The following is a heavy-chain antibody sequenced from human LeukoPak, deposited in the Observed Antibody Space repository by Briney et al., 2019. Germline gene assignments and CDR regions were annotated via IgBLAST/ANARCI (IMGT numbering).Heavy chain of an antibody. D-gene: IGHD3-22*01. CDR3: ARVVYYDSSGYSSD. J-gene: IGHJ4*02. CDR2: INPNSGGT. Sequence: ASVKVSCKASGYTFTGYYMHWVRQAPGQGLEWMGWINPNSGGTNYAQKCQGRVTMTRDTSISTAYMELSRLRSDDTAVYYCARVVYYDSSGYSSDGAQEPLFPVSS. V-gene: IGHV1-2*02. CDR1: GYTFTGYY.